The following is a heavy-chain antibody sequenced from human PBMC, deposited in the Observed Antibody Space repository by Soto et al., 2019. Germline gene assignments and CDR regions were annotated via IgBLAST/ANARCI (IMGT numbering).Heavy chain of an antibody. J-gene: IGHJ6*02. CDR3: AAVTTVAGKNYYYYYGMDV. CDR2: INPNSGGT. Sequence: ASVKVSCKASGYTFTGYYMHWVRQAPGQGLEWMGWINPNSGGTNYAQKFQGWVTMTRDTSISTAYMELSRLRSDDTAVYYCAAVTTVAGKNYYYYYGMDVWGQGTTVTVSS. V-gene: IGHV1-2*04. D-gene: IGHD6-19*01. CDR1: GYTFTGYY.